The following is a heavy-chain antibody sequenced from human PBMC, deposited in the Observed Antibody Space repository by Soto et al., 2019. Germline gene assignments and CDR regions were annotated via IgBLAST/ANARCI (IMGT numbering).Heavy chain of an antibody. D-gene: IGHD3-10*01. CDR1: GFTFSSYG. V-gene: IGHV3-33*01. J-gene: IGHJ5*02. CDR3: VRDGGYYGAGSYFDP. CDR2: IWYDGSNK. Sequence: QVQLVESGGGVVQPGRSLRLCCAASGFTFSSYGMHWVRQAPGEGLEWVAVIWYDGSNKYYADSVKGRFTISRDNSKNTLCREMNSLRAEDTAVYYCVRDGGYYGAGSYFDPWGQGSLVTVSS.